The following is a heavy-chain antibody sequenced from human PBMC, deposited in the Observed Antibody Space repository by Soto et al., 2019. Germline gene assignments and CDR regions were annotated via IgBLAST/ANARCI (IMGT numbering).Heavy chain of an antibody. J-gene: IGHJ4*02. CDR2: IIPIFGTA. Sequence: QVQLVQSGAEVKKPGSSVKVSCKASGGTFSSYAISWVRQAPGQGLEWMGGIIPIFGTANYADSVKGRFTISRDNAKNSLFLQMNSLRDEDTAVYYCARVRYSSSCGVCRPFDYWGQGTLVTVSS. V-gene: IGHV1-69*05. CDR3: ARVRYSSSCGVCRPFDY. CDR1: GGTFSSYA. D-gene: IGHD6-13*01.